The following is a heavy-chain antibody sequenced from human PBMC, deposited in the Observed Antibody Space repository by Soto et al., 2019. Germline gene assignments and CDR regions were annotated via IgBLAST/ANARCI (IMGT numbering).Heavy chain of an antibody. CDR1: GGSINSGDYY. V-gene: IGHV4-30-4*01. Sequence: PSETLSLTCTVSGGSINSGDYYWTWVGHPPGKGLEWIGNIFHSGITYYTPSLQSRVTISLDTSKNHFSLKLSSVTPADTAVYYCARDRYYGSGTYYNFYSGMDVWGQGTTVTVSS. J-gene: IGHJ6*02. CDR3: ARDRYYGSGTYYNFYSGMDV. CDR2: IFHSGIT. D-gene: IGHD3-10*01.